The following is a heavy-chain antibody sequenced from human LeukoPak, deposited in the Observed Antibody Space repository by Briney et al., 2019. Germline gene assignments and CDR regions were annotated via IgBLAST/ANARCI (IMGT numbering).Heavy chain of an antibody. CDR3: AKARDSRSWFDP. D-gene: IGHD2-15*01. CDR1: GFTFSDYY. V-gene: IGHV3-23*01. CDR2: ISGSGGST. J-gene: IGHJ5*02. Sequence: PGGSLRLSCAASGFTFSDYYMSWIRQAPGKGLEWVSAISGSGGSTYYADSVKGRFTISRDNSKNTLYLQMNSLRAEDTAVYYCAKARDSRSWFDPWGQGTLVTVSS.